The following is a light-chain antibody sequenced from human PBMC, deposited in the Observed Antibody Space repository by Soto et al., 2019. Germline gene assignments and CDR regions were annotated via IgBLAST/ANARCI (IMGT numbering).Light chain of an antibody. CDR3: QQRSNWPPLT. CDR2: DVS. Sequence: EIVLTQSPATLSLSPGERATLSCRASQSVSSYLAWYQQKPGQAPRLLIYDVSNRATGIPARFSGSGSGTDFTLTISSIEPEDFAVYYCQQRSNWPPLTFGQGTKLEIK. CDR1: QSVSSY. V-gene: IGKV3-11*01. J-gene: IGKJ2*01.